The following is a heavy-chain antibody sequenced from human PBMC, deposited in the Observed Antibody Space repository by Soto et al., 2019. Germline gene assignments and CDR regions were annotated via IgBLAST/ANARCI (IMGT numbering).Heavy chain of an antibody. CDR1: GFTFSDYY. Sequence: QVQLVESGGGLVKPGGSLRLSCAASGFTFSDYYMSWIRQAPGKGLEWVSYISSSSSYTNYADSVKGRFTISRDNAKSSLYRQMDSLRAEDTAVNYCARGGKGDYYYYGMDVWGQGTTVTVSS. V-gene: IGHV3-11*05. D-gene: IGHD6-13*01. CDR2: ISSSSSYT. CDR3: ARGGKGDYYYYGMDV. J-gene: IGHJ6*02.